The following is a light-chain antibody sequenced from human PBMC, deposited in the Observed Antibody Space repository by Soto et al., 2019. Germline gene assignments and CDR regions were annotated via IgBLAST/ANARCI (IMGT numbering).Light chain of an antibody. CDR3: QQSYSTTRT. CDR1: QGISNY. CDR2: KAS. Sequence: DIQMTQTPSPLSASVGDRVTITCRASQGISNYLAWYQQKPGKVPKLLIYKASSLESWVPSMFSGSGSGTEFTLTISSLQPDDFATYYCQQSYSTTRTFGQGTKVDIK. J-gene: IGKJ1*01. V-gene: IGKV1-5*03.